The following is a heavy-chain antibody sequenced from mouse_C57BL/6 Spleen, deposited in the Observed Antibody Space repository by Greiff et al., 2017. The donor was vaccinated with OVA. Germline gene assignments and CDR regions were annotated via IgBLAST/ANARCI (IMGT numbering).Heavy chain of an antibody. CDR3: ARGTTVVGSLGY. D-gene: IGHD1-1*01. CDR1: GFSLTSYG. V-gene: IGHV2-2*01. Sequence: VMLVESGPGLVQPSQSLSITCTVSGFSLTSYGVHWVRQSPGKGLEWLGVIWSGGSTDYNAAFISRLSISKDNSKSQVFFKMNSLQADDTAIYYCARGTTVVGSLGYWGQGTTLTVSS. J-gene: IGHJ2*01. CDR2: IWSGGST.